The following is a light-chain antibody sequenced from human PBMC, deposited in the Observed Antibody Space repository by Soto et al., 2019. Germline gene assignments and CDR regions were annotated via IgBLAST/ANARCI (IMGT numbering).Light chain of an antibody. V-gene: IGKV3-11*01. Sequence: IVLTQSPATLSLSPGERATLSCRASQSVSRYLAWYQQKPGQAPRLLIYDASNRATGIPARFSGSGSGTDFTLTISSLEPEDFAVYYCQQYGSSRWTFGQGTKVDIK. J-gene: IGKJ1*01. CDR3: QQYGSSRWT. CDR1: QSVSRY. CDR2: DAS.